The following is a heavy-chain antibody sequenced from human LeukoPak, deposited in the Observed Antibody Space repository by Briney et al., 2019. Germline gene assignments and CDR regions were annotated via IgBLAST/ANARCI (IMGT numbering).Heavy chain of an antibody. Sequence: GGSLRLSCAASGFTFSSHGMHWVRQAPGKGLEWVAVVAHEGSVKYYADSVKGRFTISRDNSKNTLYLQMNSLRGEDTAVYYCAKETQVMTPRDLDYWGQGTLVTVSS. CDR1: GFTFSSHG. D-gene: IGHD2-21*02. CDR3: AKETQVMTPRDLDY. V-gene: IGHV3-30*18. CDR2: VAHEGSVK. J-gene: IGHJ4*02.